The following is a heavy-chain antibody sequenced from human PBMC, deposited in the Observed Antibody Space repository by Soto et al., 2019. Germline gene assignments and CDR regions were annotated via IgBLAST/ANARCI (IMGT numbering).Heavy chain of an antibody. V-gene: IGHV4-34*01. Sequence: SETLSLTCAVYGGSFSGYYWSWIRQPPGKGLEWIGEINHSGSINYNPSLKSRVTISVDTSKNQFSLKLSSVTAADTAVYYCARGLYYDFWSGYYTRYYFDYWGQGTLVTVSS. CDR3: ARGLYYDFWSGYYTRYYFDY. CDR1: GGSFSGYY. CDR2: INHSGSI. J-gene: IGHJ4*02. D-gene: IGHD3-3*01.